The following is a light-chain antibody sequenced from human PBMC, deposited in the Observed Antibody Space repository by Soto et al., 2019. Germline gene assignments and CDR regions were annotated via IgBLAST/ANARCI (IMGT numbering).Light chain of an antibody. J-gene: IGKJ2*01. CDR3: QQYGSPYT. Sequence: EIVLTQSPGTLSLSPGERVTLSCRASQSVRSSYLAWYQQKPGQAPRLLIYGASSRATGIPDRFSGSGSGTDFTLTISRLEPEDFAVYYCQQYGSPYTFGQGTKLAIK. CDR2: GAS. V-gene: IGKV3-20*01. CDR1: QSVRSSY.